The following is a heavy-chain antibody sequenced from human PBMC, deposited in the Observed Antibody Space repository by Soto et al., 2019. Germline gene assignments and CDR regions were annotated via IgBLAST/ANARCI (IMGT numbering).Heavy chain of an antibody. V-gene: IGHV3-23*01. CDR3: AKNPELELPRVIDF. Sequence: EVRLLESGGGLVKPGGSLRLSCATSGLTFSNYAMSWVRQAPGGGLAWVASMSGSSSTTYYADSVRGRFTISRDRSKNALYLQMSSLRAEDTALYYCAKNPELELPRVIDFWGQGTLVTVSS. J-gene: IGHJ4*02. CDR2: MSGSSSTT. CDR1: GLTFSNYA. D-gene: IGHD1-7*01.